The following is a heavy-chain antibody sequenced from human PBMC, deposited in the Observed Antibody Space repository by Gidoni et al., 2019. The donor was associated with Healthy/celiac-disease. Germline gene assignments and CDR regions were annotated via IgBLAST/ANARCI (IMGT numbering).Heavy chain of an antibody. CDR1: AFPFSDYY. CDR3: ARGRFRRYGDYAD. D-gene: IGHD4-17*01. CDR2: ISSRGSTI. V-gene: IGHV3-11*01. Sequence: QVQLVESGGGLVKHGGYLSLSCAASAFPFSDYYMSWIRQDPGKGLDWVSYISSRGSTIYYADSVKGRFTISRDNAKNSLYLQMNSLRAEDTAVYYCARGRFRRYGDYADWGQGTLVTVSS. J-gene: IGHJ4*02.